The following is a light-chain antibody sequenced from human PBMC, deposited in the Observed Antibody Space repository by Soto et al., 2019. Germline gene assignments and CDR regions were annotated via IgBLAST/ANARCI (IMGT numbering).Light chain of an antibody. V-gene: IGLV4-69*01. CDR3: QTWGTGIVI. J-gene: IGLJ2*01. CDR1: SGHSSYA. CDR2: LNSDGSH. Sequence: QTVVTQSPSASASLGASVKLTCTLSSGHSSYAIAWHQQQPEKGPRYLMKLNSDGSHNKGDGIPDRFSGSSSGAERYLTISSLQSEDEAEYYCQTWGTGIVIFGGGTKLTVL.